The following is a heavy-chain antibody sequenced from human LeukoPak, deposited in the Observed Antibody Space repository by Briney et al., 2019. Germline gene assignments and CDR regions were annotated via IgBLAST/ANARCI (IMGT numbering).Heavy chain of an antibody. CDR3: ARAWNDWFDP. J-gene: IGHJ5*02. D-gene: IGHD1-1*01. CDR2: ISSSSIYI. CDR1: GFTFSSYS. Sequence: GGSRRLSCAASGFTFSSYSMNWVRQAPGKGLEWVSSISSSSIYIYYVDSVKGRFTISRDNAKNSLYLQMNSLRAEDTAVYYCARAWNDWFDPWGQGTLVTVSS. V-gene: IGHV3-21*01.